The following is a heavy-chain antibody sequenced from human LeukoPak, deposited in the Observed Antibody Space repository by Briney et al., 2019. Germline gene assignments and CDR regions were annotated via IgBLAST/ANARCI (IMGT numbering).Heavy chain of an antibody. Sequence: KPSQTLSLTCTVSGGSISSGDYYLSWIRHPPGKGLEWIGYIYYSGSTYYNPSLKSRVNISVDTSKNQFSLKLSSVTAADTAVYYCARDGYSSDLGAFDIWGQGTMVTVSS. D-gene: IGHD6-19*01. CDR1: GGSISSGDYY. J-gene: IGHJ3*02. CDR2: IYYSGST. V-gene: IGHV4-30-4*08. CDR3: ARDGYSSDLGAFDI.